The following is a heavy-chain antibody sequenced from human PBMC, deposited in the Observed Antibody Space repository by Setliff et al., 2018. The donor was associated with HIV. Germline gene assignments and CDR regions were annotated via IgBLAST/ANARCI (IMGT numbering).Heavy chain of an antibody. CDR2: IFYTGTT. CDR3: ARSPAAEGY. D-gene: IGHD6-13*01. J-gene: IGHJ4*02. CDR1: GGSISSSSTY. Sequence: SETLSLTCTVSGGSISSSSTYWGWIRQPPGKGLEWIGNIFYTGTTYYNPSLKGRVTISVDTSRNQFSLKLSSVTAADTAVYYCARSPAAEGYWGQGTLVTVSS. V-gene: IGHV4-39*01.